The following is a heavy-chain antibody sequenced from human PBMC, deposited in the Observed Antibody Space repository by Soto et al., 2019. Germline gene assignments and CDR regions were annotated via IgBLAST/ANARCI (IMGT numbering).Heavy chain of an antibody. Sequence: ASVKVSCKASGYTFTSYAMHWVRQAPGQRLEWMGWINAGNGNTKYSQKFQGRVTITRDTSASTAYMELSSLRSEDTAVYYCASSVGYYYYMDVWGKGTTVTVSS. J-gene: IGHJ6*03. D-gene: IGHD2-2*01. V-gene: IGHV1-3*01. CDR1: GYTFTSYA. CDR2: INAGNGNT. CDR3: ASSVGYYYYMDV.